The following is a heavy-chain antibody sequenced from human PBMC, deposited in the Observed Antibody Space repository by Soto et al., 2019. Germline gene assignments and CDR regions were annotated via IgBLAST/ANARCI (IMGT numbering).Heavy chain of an antibody. D-gene: IGHD2-21*01. CDR3: ARDSTCCGLDV. CDR1: GGSMRSYY. CDR2: IFYNEKN. V-gene: IGHV4-59*01. J-gene: IGHJ6*02. Sequence: QVELRESGPGLVKPSETLSLTCNVSGGSMRSYYWTWMRQSPGKGLEWLGNIFYNEKNNLNPSLKRRLSISVDTSKKKFSLMLSSVTAEDTAIYYCARDSTCCGLDVWGQGTTVTVSS.